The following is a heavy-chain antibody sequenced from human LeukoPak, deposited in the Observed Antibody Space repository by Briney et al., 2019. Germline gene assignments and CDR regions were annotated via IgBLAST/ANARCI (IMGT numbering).Heavy chain of an antibody. J-gene: IGHJ6*03. Sequence: ASVKVSCKASGYTFTSYYMHWVRQAPGQGLEWMGIINPSGGSTSYAQKFQGRVTMTRDMSTSTVYMELSSLRSEDTAVYYCARDHQLVPYYYYYMDVWGKGTTVNVSS. CDR1: GYTFTSYY. CDR3: ARDHQLVPYYYYYMDV. D-gene: IGHD6-13*01. CDR2: INPSGGST. V-gene: IGHV1-46*01.